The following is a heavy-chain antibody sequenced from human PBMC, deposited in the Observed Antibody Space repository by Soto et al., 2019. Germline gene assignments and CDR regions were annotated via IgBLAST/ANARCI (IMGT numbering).Heavy chain of an antibody. D-gene: IGHD1-26*01. Sequence: GGSLRLSCAASGFTFSSYGMHWVRQAPGKGLEWVAVISYDGSNKYYADSVKGRFTISRDNSKNTLYLQMNSLRAEDTAVYYCAKSEWELYNWFDPWGQGTLVTVSS. CDR2: ISYDGSNK. V-gene: IGHV3-30*18. CDR1: GFTFSSYG. CDR3: AKSEWELYNWFDP. J-gene: IGHJ5*02.